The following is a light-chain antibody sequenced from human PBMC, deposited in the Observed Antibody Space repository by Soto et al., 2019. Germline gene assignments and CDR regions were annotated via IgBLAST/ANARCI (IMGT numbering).Light chain of an antibody. V-gene: IGLV2-14*01. J-gene: IGLJ2*01. CDR1: RSDVGGYNY. Sequence: QSALTQPASVSGSPGQSITISCTGTRSDVGGYNYVSWYQQYPGKAPKLMIYDVSNRPSGVSNRFSGSKSGNTASLTISGLQAEDEADYYCSSYRSGDSVVFGVGTKSPS. CDR2: DVS. CDR3: SSYRSGDSVV.